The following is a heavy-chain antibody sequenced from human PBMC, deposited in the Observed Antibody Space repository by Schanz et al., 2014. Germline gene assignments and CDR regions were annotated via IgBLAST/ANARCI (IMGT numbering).Heavy chain of an antibody. D-gene: IGHD6-13*01. Sequence: QVQLVESGGGVVQPGRSLKLSCAASRFTFSDYWMSWVRQAPGKGLEWVAVISYDGSHKDYADSVKGRFTISRDNSKNTLYLQMNSLRAEDTAVYYCARDRQQLVGRIGYYYGMDVWGQGTTVTVSS. CDR2: ISYDGSHK. J-gene: IGHJ6*02. V-gene: IGHV3-30*03. CDR1: RFTFSDYW. CDR3: ARDRQQLVGRIGYYYGMDV.